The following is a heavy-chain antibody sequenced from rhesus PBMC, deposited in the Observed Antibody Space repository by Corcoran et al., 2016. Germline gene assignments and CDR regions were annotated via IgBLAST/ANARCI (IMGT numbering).Heavy chain of an antibody. CDR1: GYSISSGYG. Sequence: QLQLQESGPGLVKPSETLSLTCAVSGYSISSGYGWSWIRRPPGKGLEWIGYISYSGSTSYNPSLKSRGTMSRDTSKNQFSLKLSSVTAADTAVYYCAREGVRGHFDYWGQGVLVTVSS. CDR2: ISYSGST. J-gene: IGHJ4*01. D-gene: IGHD1-44*02. CDR3: AREGVRGHFDY. V-gene: IGHV4-122*02.